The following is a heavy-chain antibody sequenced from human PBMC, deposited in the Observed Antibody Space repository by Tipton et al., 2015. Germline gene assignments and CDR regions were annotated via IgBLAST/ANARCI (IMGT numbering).Heavy chain of an antibody. CDR1: GGSISNSNYY. CDR3: ARSLFPETAGLENWFDP. D-gene: IGHD6-13*01. J-gene: IGHJ5*02. Sequence: TLSLTCTVSGGSISNSNYYWGWIRQPPGKGLEWIGSLSYRGETDYNPPLRSRVTISVYTSKNQFSLRLSSVTAADTAVYYCARSLFPETAGLENWFDPWGQGTLVTVSS. CDR2: LSYRGET. V-gene: IGHV4-39*01.